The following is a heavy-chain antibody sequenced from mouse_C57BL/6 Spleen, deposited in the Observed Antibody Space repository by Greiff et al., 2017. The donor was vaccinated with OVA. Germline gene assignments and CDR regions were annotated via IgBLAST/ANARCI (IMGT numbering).Heavy chain of an antibody. CDR2: ISSGSSTI. CDR3: ASPLGPDWYFDV. J-gene: IGHJ1*03. V-gene: IGHV5-17*01. Sequence: EVQVVESGGGLVKPGGSLKLSCAASGFTFSDYGMHWVRQAPEKGLEWVAYISSGSSTIYYADTVKGRFTISRDNAKNTLFLQMTSLRSEDTAMYYCASPLGPDWYFDVWGTGTTVTVSS. D-gene: IGHD6-1*01. CDR1: GFTFSDYG.